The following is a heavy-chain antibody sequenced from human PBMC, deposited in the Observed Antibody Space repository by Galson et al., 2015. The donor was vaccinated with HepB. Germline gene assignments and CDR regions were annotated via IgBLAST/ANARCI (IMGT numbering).Heavy chain of an antibody. CDR2: IWYDGSNK. CDR3: ARWNGYSSGWYPGDYYYGMDV. V-gene: IGHV3-33*01. D-gene: IGHD6-19*01. CDR1: GFTFSSYG. Sequence: SLRLSCAASGFTFSSYGMHWVRQAPGKGLEWVAVIWYDGSNKYYADSVKGRFTISRDNSKNTLYLQMNSLRAEDTAVYYCARWNGYSSGWYPGDYYYGMDVWGQGTTVTVSS. J-gene: IGHJ6*02.